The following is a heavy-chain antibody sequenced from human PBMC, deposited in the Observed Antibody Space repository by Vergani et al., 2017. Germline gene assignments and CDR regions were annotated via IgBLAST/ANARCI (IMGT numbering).Heavy chain of an antibody. Sequence: QVQVVQSGAEVRKPGASVKVSCKTSGYTFTSFGISWVRQAPGQGLEWLGYIYPKNGDTRYAQKFQGRVTMTRDMAINTTYMELSSLRSEDTAVYYCARGCGSTSCYKRGEDWFDPWGQGTLVTVSS. CDR3: ARGCGSTSCYKRGEDWFDP. J-gene: IGHJ5*02. V-gene: IGHV1-8*01. CDR2: IYPKNGDT. D-gene: IGHD2-2*02. CDR1: GYTFTSFG.